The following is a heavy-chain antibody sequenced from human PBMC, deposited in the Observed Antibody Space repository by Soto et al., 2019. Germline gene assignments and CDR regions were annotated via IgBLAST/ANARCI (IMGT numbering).Heavy chain of an antibody. J-gene: IGHJ3*02. CDR2: ISSSSSYI. D-gene: IGHD3-16*01. V-gene: IGHV3-21*01. Sequence: EVQLVESGGGLVKPGGSLRLSCAASGFTFSSYSMNWVRQAPGKGLEWVSSISSSSSYIYYADSVKGRFTISRDNAKNSLYLQMNSLRAEDTAVYFCARDYVSPDAFDIWGQGTMVTVSS. CDR3: ARDYVSPDAFDI. CDR1: GFTFSSYS.